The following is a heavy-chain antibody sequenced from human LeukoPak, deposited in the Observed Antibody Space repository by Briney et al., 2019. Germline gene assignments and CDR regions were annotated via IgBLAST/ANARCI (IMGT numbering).Heavy chain of an antibody. CDR3: AIITRRLERPIG. J-gene: IGHJ4*02. V-gene: IGHV3-74*01. CDR2: ITNDGSST. CDR1: GLTFSSHW. D-gene: IGHD1-1*01. Sequence: GGSLRLSCAASGLTFSSHWMHWVRQAPGKGLVWVSRITNDGSSTTYADSVKGRFTISRDNAKNMLYLQVNSLRAEDTAVFYCAIITRRLERPIGWGQGTLVTVSS.